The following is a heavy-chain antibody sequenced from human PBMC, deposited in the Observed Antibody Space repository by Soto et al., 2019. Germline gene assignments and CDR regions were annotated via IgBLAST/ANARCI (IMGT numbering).Heavy chain of an antibody. CDR3: AKARRAGGNSAFYFDF. CDR1: GFKFSNYA. V-gene: IGHV3-23*01. J-gene: IGHJ4*02. Sequence: HPGGCLRLSCAASGFKFSNYAMSWVRQAPGKGMEWVSLISATGGGTYYADSVKGRFTISRDNSHNTLYLQVHSLTAEDTAVYYCAKARRAGGNSAFYFDFWGQGAQVTVSS. CDR2: ISATGGGT. D-gene: IGHD3-16*01.